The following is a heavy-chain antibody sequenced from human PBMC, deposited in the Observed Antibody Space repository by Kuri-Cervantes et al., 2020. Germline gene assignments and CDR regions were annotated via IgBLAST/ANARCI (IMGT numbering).Heavy chain of an antibody. D-gene: IGHD6-13*01. Sequence: ASVKVSCKASGYTFTSYDINWVRQAPGQGLEWMGIINPSGGSTSYAQKFQGRVTMTRDTSTSTVYMELSSLRSEDTAVYYCASHRGASSPFDYWGQGTLVTVSS. J-gene: IGHJ4*02. CDR3: ASHRGASSPFDY. CDR1: GYTFTSYD. V-gene: IGHV1-46*01. CDR2: INPSGGST.